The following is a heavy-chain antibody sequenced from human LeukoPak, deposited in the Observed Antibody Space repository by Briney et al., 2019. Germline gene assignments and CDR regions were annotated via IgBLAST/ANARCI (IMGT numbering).Heavy chain of an antibody. CDR1: GFTFSSYA. Sequence: GGSLRISCAASGFTFSSYAMSWVRQAPGKGLEWVSAISGSGGSTYYADSVKGRFTISRDNAKNSLYLQMNSLRAEDTAVYYCARVGDVGAFDIWGQGTMVTVSS. V-gene: IGHV3-23*01. D-gene: IGHD3-16*01. CDR3: ARVGDVGAFDI. CDR2: ISGSGGST. J-gene: IGHJ3*02.